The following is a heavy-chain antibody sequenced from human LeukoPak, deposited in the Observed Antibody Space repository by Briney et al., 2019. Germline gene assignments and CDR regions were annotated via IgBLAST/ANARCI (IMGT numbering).Heavy chain of an antibody. CDR2: IYHSGST. Sequence: SQTLSLTCTVSGGSISSGGYYWSWIRQPPGKGLEWIGYIYHSGSTYYNPSLKSRVTISVDRSKNQFSLKLSSVTAADTAVYYCARDLTGTGDYWGQGTLVTVSS. CDR3: ARDLTGTGDY. D-gene: IGHD1-1*01. J-gene: IGHJ4*02. V-gene: IGHV4-30-2*01. CDR1: GGSISSGGYY.